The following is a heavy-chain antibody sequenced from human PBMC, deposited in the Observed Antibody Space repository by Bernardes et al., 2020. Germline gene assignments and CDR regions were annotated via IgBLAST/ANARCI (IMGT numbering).Heavy chain of an antibody. V-gene: IGHV3-53*01. Sequence: GGSLRLSCGASGFTVSSNYMNWVRQAPGKGLEWVSIIYAGGSTYYADSVKGRFTISRDSSKNTLYLQMNSLRDEDTAVYYCARDPFNYYDMSGPERFGHWGQGTLVTVSS. CDR3: ARDPFNYYDMSGPERFGH. CDR2: IYAGGST. J-gene: IGHJ4*02. D-gene: IGHD3-22*01. CDR1: GFTVSSNY.